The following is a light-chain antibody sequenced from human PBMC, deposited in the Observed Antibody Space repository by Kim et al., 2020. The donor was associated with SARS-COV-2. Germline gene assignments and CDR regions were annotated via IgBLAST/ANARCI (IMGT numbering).Light chain of an antibody. Sequence: EPASISCMSSQSLLHSNGYNYLDWYLQTPGQSPQLLIYLGSNRASGVPDRFSGSGSGTDFTLKISRVEAEDVGVYYCMQALQTPRTFGQGTKLEI. CDR1: QSLLHSNGYNY. J-gene: IGKJ2*01. CDR2: LGS. V-gene: IGKV2-28*01. CDR3: MQALQTPRT.